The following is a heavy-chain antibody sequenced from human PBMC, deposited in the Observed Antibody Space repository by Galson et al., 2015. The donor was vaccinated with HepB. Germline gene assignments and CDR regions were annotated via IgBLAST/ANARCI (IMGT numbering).Heavy chain of an antibody. J-gene: IGHJ6*03. V-gene: IGHV3-23*01. Sequence: SLRLPCATSGFSFGTYGRSWARQSPGKELEGVSYGGSGGSRYYADSVKGRFTISRDNSKNTLYRQMHSLRAEDTAIYYCGKHRGSSYSFYYVDVWGKGTTVTVSS. D-gene: IGHD2-21*01. CDR2: GGSGGSR. CDR3: GKHRGSSYSFYYVDV. CDR1: GFSFGTYG.